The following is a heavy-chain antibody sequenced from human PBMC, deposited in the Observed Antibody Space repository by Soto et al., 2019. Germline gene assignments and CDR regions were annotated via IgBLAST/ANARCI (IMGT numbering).Heavy chain of an antibody. Sequence: GGSLRLSCAASGFTVSSNYMSWVRQAPGKGLEWVSVIYSGGSTYYADSVKGRFTISRDNSKNTLYLQMNSLRAEDTAVYYCARYKLYGYSSGWVDSTNYGMDVWGQGTTVTVSS. CDR1: GFTVSSNY. D-gene: IGHD6-19*01. CDR2: IYSGGST. CDR3: ARYKLYGYSSGWVDSTNYGMDV. J-gene: IGHJ6*02. V-gene: IGHV3-53*01.